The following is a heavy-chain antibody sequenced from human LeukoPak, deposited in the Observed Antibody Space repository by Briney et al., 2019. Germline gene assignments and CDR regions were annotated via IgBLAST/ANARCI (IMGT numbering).Heavy chain of an antibody. Sequence: SETLSLTCAVYGGSFSGYYWSWIRQPPGKGLEWIGEINHSGSTNYNPSLKSRVTISVDTSKNQFSLKLSSVTAADTAVYYCARGNGVRDIVVVPAAHFDYWGQGTLVTVSS. V-gene: IGHV4-34*01. CDR1: GGSFSGYY. J-gene: IGHJ4*02. CDR3: ARGNGVRDIVVVPAAHFDY. CDR2: INHSGST. D-gene: IGHD2-2*01.